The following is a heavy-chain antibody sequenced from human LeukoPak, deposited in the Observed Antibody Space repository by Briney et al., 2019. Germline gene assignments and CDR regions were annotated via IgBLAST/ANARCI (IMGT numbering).Heavy chain of an antibody. CDR2: MNPNSGNS. CDR3: ATRASPAFYFSMDV. Sequence: ASVKVSCKASGYTFTNYDINWVRQATGQGLEWMGWMNPNSGNSGCTQKFQGRVTMTRDTSISTAYMELTSLRSEDTAVYYCATRASPAFYFSMDVRGQGTTVTVSS. D-gene: IGHD2/OR15-2a*01. CDR1: GYTFTNYD. J-gene: IGHJ6*02. V-gene: IGHV1-8*01.